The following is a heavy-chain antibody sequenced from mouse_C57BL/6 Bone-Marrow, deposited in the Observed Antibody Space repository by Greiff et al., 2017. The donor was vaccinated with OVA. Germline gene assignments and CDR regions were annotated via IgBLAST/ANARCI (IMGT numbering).Heavy chain of an antibody. D-gene: IGHD1-1*01. CDR1: GFTFSSYG. CDR2: ISSGGSYT. J-gene: IGHJ1*03. Sequence: DVKLVESGGDLVKPGGSLKLSCAASGFTFSSYGMSWVRQTPDKRLEWVATISSGGSYTYYPDSVKGRFTISRDNAKNTLYLQMSSLKSEDTAMYYCARPCYYCSSYWYFDVWGTGTTVTVSS. CDR3: ARPCYYCSSYWYFDV. V-gene: IGHV5-6*02.